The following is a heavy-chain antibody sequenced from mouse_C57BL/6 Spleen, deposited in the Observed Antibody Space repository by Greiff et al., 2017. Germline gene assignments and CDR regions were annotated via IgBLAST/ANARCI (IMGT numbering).Heavy chain of an antibody. J-gene: IGHJ4*01. Sequence: QVQLQQSGAELVRPGTSVKVSCKASGYAFTNYLIEWVKQRPGPGLEWIGVINPGSGGTNHNEKFKGKATLTADKSSSTAYMQLSSLTSEDSAVYFCARSSYDYAPYYAMDYWGQGTSVTVSS. CDR2: INPGSGGT. V-gene: IGHV1-54*01. CDR1: GYAFTNYL. D-gene: IGHD2-4*01. CDR3: ARSSYDYAPYYAMDY.